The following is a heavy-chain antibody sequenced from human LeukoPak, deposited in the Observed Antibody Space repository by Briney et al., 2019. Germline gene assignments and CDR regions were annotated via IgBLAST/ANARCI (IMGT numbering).Heavy chain of an antibody. CDR3: ARGPVWRWLRSLAAARRGNWFDP. CDR1: GYTFTSYD. D-gene: IGHD6-13*01. Sequence: GASVKVSCKASGYTFTSYDINWVRQATGQGLEWMGWMNPNSGNTGYAQKFQGRVTMTRNTSISTAYMELSSLRSEDTAVYYCARGPVWRWLRSLAAARRGNWFDPWGQGTLVTVSS. V-gene: IGHV1-8*01. J-gene: IGHJ5*02. CDR2: MNPNSGNT.